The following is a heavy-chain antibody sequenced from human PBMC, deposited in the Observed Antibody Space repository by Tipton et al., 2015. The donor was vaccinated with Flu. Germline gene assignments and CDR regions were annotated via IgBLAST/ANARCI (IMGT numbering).Heavy chain of an antibody. CDR1: GGSIVTGDFY. Sequence: TLSLTCSVSGGSIVTGDFYWGWVRQAPGKGPEWIGSILHSGTTYYSLSLESRATISIDTSKNQFSLSLSSVSAADTAVYYCTRQEEAATPSSDGGQGTLVSVSS. J-gene: IGHJ4*02. CDR3: TRQEEAATPSSD. CDR2: ILHSGTT. V-gene: IGHV4-39*07. D-gene: IGHD6-13*01.